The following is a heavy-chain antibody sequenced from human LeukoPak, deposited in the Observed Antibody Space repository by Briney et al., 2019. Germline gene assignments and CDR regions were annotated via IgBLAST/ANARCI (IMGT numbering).Heavy chain of an antibody. Sequence: SETLSLTCTVSGGSISSSSYYWGWIRQPPGKGLEWIGSIYYSGSTYYNPSLKSRVTISVDTSKNQFSLKLSSVTAADTAVYYCARALLGGYEPPYFDYWGQGTLVTVSS. J-gene: IGHJ4*02. CDR3: ARALLGGYEPPYFDY. D-gene: IGHD5-12*01. V-gene: IGHV4-39*07. CDR1: GGSISSSSYY. CDR2: IYYSGST.